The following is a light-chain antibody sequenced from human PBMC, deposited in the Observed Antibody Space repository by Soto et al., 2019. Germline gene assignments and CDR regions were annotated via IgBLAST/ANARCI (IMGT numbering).Light chain of an antibody. J-gene: IGLJ2*01. CDR2: EVS. Sequence: QSALTQPPSASGSPGQSVTISCTGTSSDVGGYNYVSWYQQHPGKAPKLMIYEVSKRPSGVPDRFSGSKSGNMASLTVSGLQDEDEADYYCSSYAGSNNLVFGGGTKLTVL. CDR1: SSDVGGYNY. CDR3: SSYAGSNNLV. V-gene: IGLV2-8*01.